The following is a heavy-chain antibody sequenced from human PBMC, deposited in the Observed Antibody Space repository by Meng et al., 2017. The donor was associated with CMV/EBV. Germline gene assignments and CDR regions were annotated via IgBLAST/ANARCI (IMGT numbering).Heavy chain of an antibody. CDR3: ASPLRFLEWSDAFDI. D-gene: IGHD3-3*01. CDR2: IYYSGST. Sequence: SETLSLTCTVSGGSISSSSYYWGWIRQPPGKGLEWIGSIYYSGSTYYNPSLKSRVTISADTSKNQFSLKLSSVTAADTAVYYCASPLRFLEWSDAFDIWGQGTMVTVSS. V-gene: IGHV4-39*07. J-gene: IGHJ3*02. CDR1: GGSISSSSYY.